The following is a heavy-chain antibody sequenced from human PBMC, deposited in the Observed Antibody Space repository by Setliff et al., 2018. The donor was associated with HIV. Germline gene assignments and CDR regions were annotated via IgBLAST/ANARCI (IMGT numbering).Heavy chain of an antibody. D-gene: IGHD3-10*01. J-gene: IGHJ6*02. CDR2: IDRDGSET. V-gene: IGHV3-7*01. CDR1: GFTFSDFS. Sequence: GSLRLSCAASGFTFSDFSMSWIRQAPGKGLEWVANIDRDGSETNYVDSVKGRFTIFRDNAKSSMYLQMNSLRAEDTAIYYCARKFRPGHGVDVWGQGTTVTVSS. CDR3: ARKFRPGHGVDV.